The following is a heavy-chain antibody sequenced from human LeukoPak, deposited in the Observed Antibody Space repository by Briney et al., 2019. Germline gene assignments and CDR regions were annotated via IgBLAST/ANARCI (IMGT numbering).Heavy chain of an antibody. CDR1: GGSISSGGFY. J-gene: IGHJ5*02. D-gene: IGHD3-10*01. CDR2: ISYSGTT. Sequence: SQTLSLTCTVSGGSISSGGFYWSWIRQHPGKGLERIGYISYSGTTYYNPSLKSRVAISVDTFKNLFSLKLSSVTAADTAVYYCANYGSGSYRFDPWGQGTLVTVSS. CDR3: ANYGSGSYRFDP. V-gene: IGHV4-31*03.